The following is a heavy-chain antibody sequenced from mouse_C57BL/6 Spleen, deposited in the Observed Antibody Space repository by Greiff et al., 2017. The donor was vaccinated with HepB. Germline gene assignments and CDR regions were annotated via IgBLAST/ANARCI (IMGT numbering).Heavy chain of an antibody. CDR3: AREGGGNWDY. CDR1: GYTFTDYY. V-gene: IGHV1-26*01. CDR2: INPNNGGT. J-gene: IGHJ2*01. D-gene: IGHD2-1*01. Sequence: EVQLQQSGPELVKPGASVKISCKASGYTFTDYYMNWVKQSHGKSLEWIGDINPNNGGTSYNQKFKGKATLTVDKSSSTAYMELRSLTSEDSAVYFCAREGGGNWDYWGQGTTLTVSS.